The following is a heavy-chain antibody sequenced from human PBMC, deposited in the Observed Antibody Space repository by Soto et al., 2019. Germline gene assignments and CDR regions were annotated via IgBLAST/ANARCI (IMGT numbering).Heavy chain of an antibody. V-gene: IGHV1-18*01. J-gene: IGHJ4*02. D-gene: IGHD3-22*01. Sequence: ASVKVSCKASGYTFTSYGISWVRQAPGQGLEWMGWISAYNGNTNYAQKLQGRVTMTTDTSTSTAYMELRRLRSDDTAVYYCAREPYYYDSSGYYPGAHFDYWGQGTLVTVYS. CDR3: AREPYYYDSSGYYPGAHFDY. CDR2: ISAYNGNT. CDR1: GYTFTSYG.